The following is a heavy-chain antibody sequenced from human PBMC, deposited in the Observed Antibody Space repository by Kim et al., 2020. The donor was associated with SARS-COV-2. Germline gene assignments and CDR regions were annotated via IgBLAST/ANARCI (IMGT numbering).Heavy chain of an antibody. CDR2: ISYDGTDK. D-gene: IGHD2-2*01. V-gene: IGHV3-30*18. J-gene: IGHJ4*02. CDR1: GFTFSTYG. Sequence: GGSLRLSCVVSGFTFSTYGMHWVRQAPGKGLEWVAVISYDGTDKYHADSVKGRFTISRDNSKNTLSLQMNSLRVEDTAVYYCVKMRKYCRRTNCPRGYDSEFDLWGQGPLDPVPS. CDR3: VKMRKYCRRTNCPRGYDSEFDL.